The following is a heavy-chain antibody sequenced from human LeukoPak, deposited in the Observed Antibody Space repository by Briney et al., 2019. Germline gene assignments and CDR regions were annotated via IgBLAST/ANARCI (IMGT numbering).Heavy chain of an antibody. J-gene: IGHJ3*02. CDR3: ATTQTGYINGAFDI. Sequence: ASVKVSCKASGYTFTSYGISWVRQAPGQGLEWMGWISAYNGNTNYAQKFQGRVTMTEDTSTDTAYMELSSLRSEDTAVYHCATTQTGYINGAFDIWGQGTMVTVSS. CDR2: ISAYNGNT. V-gene: IGHV1-18*01. CDR1: GYTFTSYG. D-gene: IGHD3-9*01.